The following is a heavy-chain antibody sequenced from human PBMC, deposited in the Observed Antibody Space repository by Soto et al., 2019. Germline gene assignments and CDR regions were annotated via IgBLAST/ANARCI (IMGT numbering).Heavy chain of an antibody. V-gene: IGHV3-9*01. J-gene: IGHJ4*02. D-gene: IGHD3-10*01. CDR2: ISWNSGSI. CDR1: GFMFDDYA. Sequence: PGGSLRLSCAASGFMFDDYATHWVRQAPGKGLEWVSGISWNSGSIGYADSVKGRFTISRDNAKNSLYLQMNSLRAEDTALYYCAKDIREGWSGEFRGSDYWGQGTLVTVSS. CDR3: AKDIREGWSGEFRGSDY.